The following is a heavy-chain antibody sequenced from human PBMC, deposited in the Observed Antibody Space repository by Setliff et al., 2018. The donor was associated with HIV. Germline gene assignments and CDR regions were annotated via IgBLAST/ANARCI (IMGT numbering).Heavy chain of an antibody. CDR1: GYTFTDYF. D-gene: IGHD3-22*01. Sequence: ASVKVSCKSSGYTFTDYFIHWVRQAPGKGLEWMGGFDPEDVETIYAQKFQGRVTMTEDTSTDTAYMELNSLRSEDTAIYYCATVRGYYYDSSGQEYFQHWGQGTLVTVSS. J-gene: IGHJ1*01. CDR3: ATVRGYYYDSSGQEYFQH. V-gene: IGHV1-24*01. CDR2: FDPEDVET.